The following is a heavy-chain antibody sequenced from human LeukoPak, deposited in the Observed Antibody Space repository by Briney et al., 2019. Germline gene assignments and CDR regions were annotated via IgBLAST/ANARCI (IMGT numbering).Heavy chain of an antibody. CDR1: GFTFDDYA. V-gene: IGHV3-9*01. CDR2: ISWNSGSI. CDR3: TREFLTWFDP. Sequence: GRSLRLSCAASGFTFDDYAMHWVRQAPGKGLEWVSGISWNSGSIGYVDSVKGRFTISRDNAKNTLYLQMNSLRPEDTAVYYCTREFLTWFDPWGQGTLVTVSS. J-gene: IGHJ5*02. D-gene: IGHD3-10*01.